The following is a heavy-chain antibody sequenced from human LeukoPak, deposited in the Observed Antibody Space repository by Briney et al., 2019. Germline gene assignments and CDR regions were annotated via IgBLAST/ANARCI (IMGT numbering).Heavy chain of an antibody. CDR1: GFTFSDFW. D-gene: IGHD6-19*01. CDR2: IKQDGSEK. V-gene: IGHV3-7*01. CDR3: ARDYTVDGLVFDY. J-gene: IGHJ4*02. Sequence: QPGGSLRLSCAASGFTFSDFWMNWVRQAPGKGLEWVASIKQDGSEKYYVDSVKGRFSISRDNAKNSLHLQMNSLRAEDTAVYYCARDYTVDGLVFDYWGQGILVTVSS.